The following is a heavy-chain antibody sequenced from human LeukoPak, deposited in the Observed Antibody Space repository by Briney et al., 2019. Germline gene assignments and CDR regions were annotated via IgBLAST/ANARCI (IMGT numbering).Heavy chain of an antibody. CDR3: ARGTVVPAALPYNWFDP. CDR1: GGSISSGGYY. V-gene: IGHV4-30-2*01. Sequence: PSETLSLTCTVSGGSISSGGYYWSWIRQPPGKGLEWIGYIYHSGSTYYNPSLKSRVTISVDRSKNQFSLKLSSVTAADTAVYYCARGTVVPAALPYNWFDPWGQGTLVTVSS. CDR2: IYHSGST. D-gene: IGHD2-2*02. J-gene: IGHJ5*02.